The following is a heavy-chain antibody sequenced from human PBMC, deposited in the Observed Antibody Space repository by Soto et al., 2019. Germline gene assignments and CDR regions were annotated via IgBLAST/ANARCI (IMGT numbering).Heavy chain of an antibody. Sequence: SVKGSCKAAGGSFSGDTVSWGRQAPGQGLEWMGRIIPILGIANYAQKFQGRVTITADKSTSTAYMELSSLRSEDTAVYYCAREQGDAFAIWGHGTMVPVSS. V-gene: IGHV1-69*02. CDR1: GGSFSGDT. CDR2: IIPILGIA. J-gene: IGHJ3*02. CDR3: AREQGDAFAI. D-gene: IGHD1-1*01.